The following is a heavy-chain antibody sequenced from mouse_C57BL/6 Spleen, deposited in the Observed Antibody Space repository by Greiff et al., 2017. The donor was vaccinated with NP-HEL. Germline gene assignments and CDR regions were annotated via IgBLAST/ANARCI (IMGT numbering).Heavy chain of an antibody. D-gene: IGHD1-1*01. CDR2: IYPGNSDP. Sequence: EVQLQQSGTVLARPGASVKMSCKTSGYTFTSYWMHWVNQRPGPGLEWIGAIYPGNSDPSYNQKFKGKAKLTAVTSASTAYMELSSLTNEDSAVYYCTRSGTTVHDWYFDVWGTGTTVTVSS. CDR3: TRSGTTVHDWYFDV. CDR1: GYTFTSYW. J-gene: IGHJ1*03. V-gene: IGHV1-5*01.